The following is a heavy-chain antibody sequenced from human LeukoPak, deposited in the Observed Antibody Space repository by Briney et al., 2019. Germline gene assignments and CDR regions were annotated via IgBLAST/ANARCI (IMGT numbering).Heavy chain of an antibody. V-gene: IGHV4-39*02. CDR2: INYIGST. CDR3: AREGRQDYLFIDQ. Sequence: KPSETLSLTCSVPGGPVSSGNYFWAWIRQLPGKGLEWIGNINYIGSTAYNPSLKSRVTMSVDTSKNEFSLKMTSVTAADTAVSCCAREGRQDYLFIDQCGQGSLVTVSS. CDR1: GGPVSSGNYF. J-gene: IGHJ4*02. D-gene: IGHD4-11*01.